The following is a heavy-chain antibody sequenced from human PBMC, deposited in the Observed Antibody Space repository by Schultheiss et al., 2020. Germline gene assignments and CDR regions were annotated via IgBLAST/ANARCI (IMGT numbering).Heavy chain of an antibody. J-gene: IGHJ4*02. CDR2: IYYSGST. V-gene: IGHV4-59*01. CDR3: ARQDYYGSGFDY. CDR1: GGSISSYY. D-gene: IGHD3-10*01. Sequence: SETLSLTCTVSGGSISSYYWSWIRQPPGKGLEWIGYIYYSGSTNYNPSLKSRVTISVDTSKNQFSLKLSSVTAADTAVYYCARQDYYGSGFDYWGQGTLVTGYS.